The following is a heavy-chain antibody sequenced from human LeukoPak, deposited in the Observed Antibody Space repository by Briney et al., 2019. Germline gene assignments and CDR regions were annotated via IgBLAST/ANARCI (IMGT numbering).Heavy chain of an antibody. CDR3: ARGGILIAVAARIHTGYFDY. CDR1: GYTFTSYD. J-gene: IGHJ4*02. V-gene: IGHV1-8*01. Sequence: ASVKVSCKASGYTFTSYDINWVRQATGQGLEWMGWMNPNSGNTGYAQKFQGRVTMTRNTSISTAYMELSSLRSEDTAVYYCARGGILIAVAARIHTGYFDYWGQGTLVTVSS. D-gene: IGHD6-19*01. CDR2: MNPNSGNT.